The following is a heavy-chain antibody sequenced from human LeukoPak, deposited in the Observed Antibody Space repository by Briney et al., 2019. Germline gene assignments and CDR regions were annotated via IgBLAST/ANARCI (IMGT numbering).Heavy chain of an antibody. CDR1: GGSISSSSSY. CDR2: IYYSGST. J-gene: IGHJ4*02. Sequence: SETLSLTCTVSGGSISSSSSYWGWIRQPPGKGLEWIGSIYYSGSTYYNPSLKSRVTISVDTSKNQFSLKLSSVTAADTAVYYCARDHRWLHYLDYWGQGTLVTVSS. V-gene: IGHV4-39*07. D-gene: IGHD5-12*01. CDR3: ARDHRWLHYLDY.